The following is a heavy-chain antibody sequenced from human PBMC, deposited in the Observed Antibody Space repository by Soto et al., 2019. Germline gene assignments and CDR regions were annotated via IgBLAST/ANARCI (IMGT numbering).Heavy chain of an antibody. J-gene: IGHJ4*02. D-gene: IGHD3-10*01. V-gene: IGHV1-69*01. Sequence: QVQLVQSGAEVKKPGSSVKVSCKASGGTFSSYAISWVRQAPGQGLEWMGGIIPIFGTANYAQKFQGRVTITADEPTSTAYVELSSLRSEDTAVYSCAREGFRGGSGEGGYWGQGTLVTVSS. CDR3: AREGFRGGSGEGGY. CDR2: IIPIFGTA. CDR1: GGTFSSYA.